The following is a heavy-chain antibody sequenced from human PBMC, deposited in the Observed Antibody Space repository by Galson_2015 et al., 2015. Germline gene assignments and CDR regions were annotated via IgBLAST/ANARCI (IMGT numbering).Heavy chain of an antibody. CDR1: GVIFSNAW. CDR2: VKSKTDGGTT. Sequence: SLRICCAASGVIFSNAWMSWVRQAAGKGVEWVGRVKSKTDGGTTDYAAPVKGRFTISRDDSKDTLYLQMNSLETEDTAVYYCTTEGVVVILWGQGTLVTVSS. V-gene: IGHV3-15*01. D-gene: IGHD3-22*01. J-gene: IGHJ4*02. CDR3: TTEGVVVIL.